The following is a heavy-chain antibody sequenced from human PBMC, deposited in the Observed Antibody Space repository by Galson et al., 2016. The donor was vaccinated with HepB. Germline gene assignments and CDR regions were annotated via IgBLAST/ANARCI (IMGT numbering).Heavy chain of an antibody. J-gene: IGHJ4*02. Sequence: SLRLSCAASGFSLSLYGMHWVRQAPGKGLEWVALIWYDGETKYSADSVKGRFTISRDNSDNTLYLHMNSLRAEDTAVYYCARARYSSSWFGDFDYWGQGTLVIVSS. CDR3: ARARYSSSWFGDFDY. V-gene: IGHV3-33*01. CDR2: IWYDGETK. CDR1: GFSLSLYG. D-gene: IGHD6-19*01.